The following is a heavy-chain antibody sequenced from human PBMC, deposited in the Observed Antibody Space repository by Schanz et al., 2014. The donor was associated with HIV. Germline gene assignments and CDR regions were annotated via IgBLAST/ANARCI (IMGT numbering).Heavy chain of an antibody. Sequence: EVQLVESGGGLVQPGGSLRLSCAASGVSFSSLWMNWVRQAPGKGLEWVSAIHPSGGNTYSEDSVRGRFTISRDTSSNTVYLQMNSLRAEDTAVYYCAKRGTPATVTVDAFDLWGQGTMVTVSS. CDR1: GVSFSSLW. J-gene: IGHJ3*01. CDR3: AKRGTPATVTVDAFDL. D-gene: IGHD2-21*02. CDR2: IHPSGGNT. V-gene: IGHV3-23*04.